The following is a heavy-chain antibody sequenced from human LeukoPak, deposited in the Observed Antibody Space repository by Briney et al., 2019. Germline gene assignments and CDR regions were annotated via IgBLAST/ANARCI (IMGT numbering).Heavy chain of an antibody. D-gene: IGHD1-1*01. V-gene: IGHV3-64*02. Sequence: GGSLRLSCAASGFLFSSYSMHWVRQTPGKGPEYVAAINSRGTNAHYGGSVQGRFIVSRDNSNYTLYLQMGGLRPDDTGVYFCARKGSAGWDDYWGRGTLVIVSS. CDR1: GFLFSSYS. CDR3: ARKGSAGWDDY. CDR2: INSRGTNA. J-gene: IGHJ4*02.